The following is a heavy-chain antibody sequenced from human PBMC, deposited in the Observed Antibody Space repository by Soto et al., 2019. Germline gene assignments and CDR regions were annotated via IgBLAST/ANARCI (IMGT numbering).Heavy chain of an antibody. CDR3: ASSFTSSQWRYGMDV. V-gene: IGHV1-18*01. Sequence: QVQLVQSGAEVKKPGASEKVSCKASGYTFSNYGFSWVRQAPGQRLEWMGWISAYNGNTNYAQKVQGRVTMTTDTSTGTAYMELRSLRSDDTAVYYCASSFTSSQWRYGMDVWGQGTTVTVSS. D-gene: IGHD2-2*01. CDR2: ISAYNGNT. J-gene: IGHJ6*02. CDR1: GYTFSNYG.